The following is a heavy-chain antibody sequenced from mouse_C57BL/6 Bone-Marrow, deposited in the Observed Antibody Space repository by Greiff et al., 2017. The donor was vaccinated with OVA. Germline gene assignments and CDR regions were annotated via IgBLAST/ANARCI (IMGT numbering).Heavy chain of an antibody. Sequence: HLVESGGDLVKPGGSLKLSCAASGFTFSSYGMSWVRQTPDKRLEWVATISSGGSYTYYPDSVKGRFTISRDNAKNTLYLQMSSLKSEDTAMYYCARRGDYDGFAYWGQGTLVTVSA. V-gene: IGHV5-6*01. D-gene: IGHD2-4*01. CDR1: GFTFSSYG. CDR3: ARRGDYDGFAY. J-gene: IGHJ3*01. CDR2: ISSGGSYT.